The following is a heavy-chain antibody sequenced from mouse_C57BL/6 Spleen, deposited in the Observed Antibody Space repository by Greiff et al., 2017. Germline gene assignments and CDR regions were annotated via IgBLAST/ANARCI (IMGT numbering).Heavy chain of an antibody. CDR2: IFPAGGNT. CDR3: ARGEYYGSNYKDY. CDR1: GYTFFTSW. D-gene: IGHD1-1*01. V-gene: IGHV1-70*01. Sequence: QVQLQQSGPELVRPGTSVKMSCKASGYTFFTSWMNWVSQRPGQGLEWIGQIFPAGGNTYYNGMFKDKAALTGDTSSSTAYMQLSSLTSDDTAVCFCARGEYYGSNYKDYWGQGTTLTVSS. J-gene: IGHJ2*01.